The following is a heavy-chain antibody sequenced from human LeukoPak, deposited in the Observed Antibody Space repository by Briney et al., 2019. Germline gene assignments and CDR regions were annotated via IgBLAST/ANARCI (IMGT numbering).Heavy chain of an antibody. CDR1: DDSIGNYY. Sequence: KASETLSLTCTVSDDSIGNYYWSWIRQSPGKGLEWIGYIYFSGSTNYNPSLKRRVTMSVVTSKNQFSLRLTSVTAADTATYYCARDRIFDYWGQGTLVTVSS. J-gene: IGHJ4*02. D-gene: IGHD2/OR15-2a*01. CDR2: IYFSGST. CDR3: ARDRIFDY. V-gene: IGHV4-59*01.